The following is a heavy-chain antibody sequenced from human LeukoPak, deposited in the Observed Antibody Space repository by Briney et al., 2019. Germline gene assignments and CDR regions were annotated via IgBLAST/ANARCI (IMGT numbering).Heavy chain of an antibody. D-gene: IGHD6-19*01. J-gene: IGHJ4*02. CDR2: INHSGYT. Sequence: SETLSLTCAVSGVPFSNYYWSWVRQSPRQGLEWIGEINHSGYTNYNPSLKSRVTMSIDTSKNQFSLKLTSVTAADAGVYYCTRSVAGHPDWGQGTLVTVSS. V-gene: IGHV4-34*01. CDR3: TRSVAGHPD. CDR1: GVPFSNYY.